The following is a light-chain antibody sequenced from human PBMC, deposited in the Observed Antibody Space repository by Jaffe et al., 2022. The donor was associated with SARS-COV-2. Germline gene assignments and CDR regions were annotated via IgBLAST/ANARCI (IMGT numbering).Light chain of an antibody. CDR1: SSDVGSYNL. CDR3: LSYSGSSTGVV. J-gene: IGLJ2*01. V-gene: IGLV2-23*01. Sequence: QSALTQPASVSGSPGQSITISCTGTSSDVGSYNLVSWYQQHPGKAPKLMVYEGSKRPSGVSNRFSGSKSGNTASLTISGLQAEDAADYYCLSYSGSSTGVVFGGGTKLTVL. CDR2: EGS.